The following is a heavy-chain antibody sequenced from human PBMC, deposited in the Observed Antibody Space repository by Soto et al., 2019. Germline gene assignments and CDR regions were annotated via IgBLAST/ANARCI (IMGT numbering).Heavy chain of an antibody. D-gene: IGHD2-2*01. J-gene: IGHJ6*02. CDR1: GYTFTNYG. CDR2: IGGYKGNT. V-gene: IGHV1-18*01. Sequence: GASVKVSCKASGYTFTNYGVSWVRQAPGQGLEWMGWIGGYKGNTNYAQKFQGRVTITADESTSTAYMELSSLRSEDTAVYYCARVRKVDEYQLYYYYGMDVWGQGTTVTVSS. CDR3: ARVRKVDEYQLYYYYGMDV.